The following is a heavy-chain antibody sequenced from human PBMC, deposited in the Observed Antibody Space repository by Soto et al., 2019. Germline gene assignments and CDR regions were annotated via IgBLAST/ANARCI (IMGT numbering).Heavy chain of an antibody. CDR3: AKWTYGFPLLTGTKKNMDV. J-gene: IGHJ6*02. V-gene: IGHV3-23*01. CDR1: GFTLNSCA. D-gene: IGHD1-7*01. Sequence: PGGSLRLSCAGSGFTLNSCAMSWVRQAPGKGLEWVSVISANGAATYYADSVKGRFTISRDTSQNTLFLQMNSLRAEDTAVYYCAKWTYGFPLLTGTKKNMDVWGQGTTVTVSS. CDR2: ISANGAAT.